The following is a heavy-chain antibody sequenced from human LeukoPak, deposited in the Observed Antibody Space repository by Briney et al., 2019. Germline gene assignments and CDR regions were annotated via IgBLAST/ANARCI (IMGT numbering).Heavy chain of an antibody. CDR3: ARESGGNTPYYFDY. Sequence: GGSLRLSCAASGFTFSSYALHWVRQAPGKGLEWVAVISYDDGSNKYYADSVKGRFTISRDNSKITLHLHMNSLRTEDTAVYYCARESGGNTPYYFDYWGQGTLVTVSS. J-gene: IGHJ4*02. CDR1: GFTFSSYA. D-gene: IGHD2-2*02. V-gene: IGHV3-30*04. CDR2: ISYDDGSNK.